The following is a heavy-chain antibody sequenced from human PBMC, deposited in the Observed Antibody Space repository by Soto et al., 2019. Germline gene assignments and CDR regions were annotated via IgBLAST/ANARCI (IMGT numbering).Heavy chain of an antibody. D-gene: IGHD6-6*01. J-gene: IGHJ5*02. V-gene: IGHV4-34*01. CDR1: GGSFSGYY. CDR2: INHSGST. CDR3: ARNINPRAARPKGSWFDP. Sequence: PSETLSLTCAVYGGSFSGYYWSWIRQPPGKGLEWIGEINHSGSTNYNPSLKSRVTISVDTSKNQFSLKLSSVTAADTAAYYCARNINPRAARPKGSWFDPWGQGTLVTVSS.